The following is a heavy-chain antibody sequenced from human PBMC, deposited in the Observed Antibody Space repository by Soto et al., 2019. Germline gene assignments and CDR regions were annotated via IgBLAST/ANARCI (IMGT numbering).Heavy chain of an antibody. CDR3: AKDRESSTWFGTGDY. J-gene: IGHJ4*02. Sequence: EVQLLESGGGLVQPRGSLRLSCAASGFTFSNYALTWVRQAPGKGLEWVSTISGNGGSRYYADSVKGRFTISRDNSENTLYLLMNSLRAEDTAVYYCAKDRESSTWFGTGDYWGQGTLVAVSS. CDR1: GFTFSNYA. V-gene: IGHV3-23*01. D-gene: IGHD6-13*01. CDR2: ISGNGGSR.